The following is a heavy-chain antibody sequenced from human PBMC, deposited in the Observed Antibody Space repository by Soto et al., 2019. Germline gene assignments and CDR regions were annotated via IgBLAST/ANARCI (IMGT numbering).Heavy chain of an antibody. V-gene: IGHV5-51*01. D-gene: IGHD2-2*03. J-gene: IGHJ6*02. CDR1: GYSFTSYW. CDR3: ARAPGYCSSTSCRPTYGMDV. Sequence: GESLKISCKGSGYSFTSYWIGWVRQMPGKGLEWMGIIYPGDSDTRYSPSFQGQVTISADKSISTAYLQWSSLKASDTAMYYCARAPGYCSSTSCRPTYGMDVWGQGTTVTSP. CDR2: IYPGDSDT.